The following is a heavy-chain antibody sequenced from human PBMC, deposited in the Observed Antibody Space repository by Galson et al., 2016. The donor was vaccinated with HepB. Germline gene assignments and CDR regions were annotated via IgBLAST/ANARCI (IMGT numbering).Heavy chain of an antibody. CDR2: ISHSGAT. Sequence: SETLSLTCAVYGGSLSGYYWSWIRQPPGKGLEWIGEISHSGATNYNPSLKSRVTMSVDTSKNQLSLKLTSVTAADTAVYYCARELGITYGYYMDVWGKGTTVTVSS. J-gene: IGHJ6*03. V-gene: IGHV4-34*01. D-gene: IGHD3-10*01. CDR3: ARELGITYGYYMDV. CDR1: GGSLSGYY.